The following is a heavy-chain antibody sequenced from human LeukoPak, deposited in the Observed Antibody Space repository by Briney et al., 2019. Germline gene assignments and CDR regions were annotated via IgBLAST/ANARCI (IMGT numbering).Heavy chain of an antibody. D-gene: IGHD3-22*01. CDR2: IYPDDSDT. V-gene: IGHV5-51*01. J-gene: IGHJ3*01. Sequence: GGSLKISCKGSGYRFNAYWIAWVRQMPGKGLEWMGIIYPDDSDTRYSPSFQGQVTISADKSVRTAYLQWSSLKASDTAMYYCARPNITSYYDSRGYDAFDVWGQGTMVTVSS. CDR3: ARPNITSYYDSRGYDAFDV. CDR1: GYRFNAYW.